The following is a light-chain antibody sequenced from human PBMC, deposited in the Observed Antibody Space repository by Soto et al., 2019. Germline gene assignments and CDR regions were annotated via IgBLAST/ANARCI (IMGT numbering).Light chain of an antibody. J-gene: IGKJ5*01. Sequence: DIQMTQSPSSVSASLGDRVTITFRASQDVSNWLAWYQQKPGKAPKLLISGASSLQSGVPSRFSGSGSGTDFSLTISSLQPEDFATYFCQQANSFPSFGQGTRLEIK. V-gene: IGKV1-12*02. CDR1: QDVSNW. CDR3: QQANSFPS. CDR2: GAS.